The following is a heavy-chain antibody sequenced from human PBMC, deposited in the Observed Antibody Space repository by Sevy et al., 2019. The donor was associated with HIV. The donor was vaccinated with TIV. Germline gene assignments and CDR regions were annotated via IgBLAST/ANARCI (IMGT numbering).Heavy chain of an antibody. CDR3: VRDDRDGYFDY. CDR1: GYTFTGYY. Sequence: ASVKVSCKASGYTFTGYYMHWVRQAPGQELEWMGWINPDSGGPNYAPKFQGRVTLTRDTSISTAYMELSRLKSDDTAVYYCVRDDRDGYFDYWGHGTLVTVSS. J-gene: IGHJ4*01. V-gene: IGHV1-2*02. CDR2: INPDSGGP.